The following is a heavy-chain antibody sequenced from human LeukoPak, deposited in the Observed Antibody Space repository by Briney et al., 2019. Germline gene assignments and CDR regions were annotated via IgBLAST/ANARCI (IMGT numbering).Heavy chain of an antibody. J-gene: IGHJ4*02. CDR1: GDSVSSTSDN. CDR3: AREPRDGYNRLDY. Sequence: SETLSLTCSVSGDSVSSTSDNWGWIRQPPGKGLEWIGNIYYTGSTYYNPSLKSRVTMSVDTSNNQFSLKLSSVTAADTAVYYCAREPRDGYNRLDYWGQGTLVTVSS. V-gene: IGHV4-39*07. D-gene: IGHD5-24*01. CDR2: IYYTGST.